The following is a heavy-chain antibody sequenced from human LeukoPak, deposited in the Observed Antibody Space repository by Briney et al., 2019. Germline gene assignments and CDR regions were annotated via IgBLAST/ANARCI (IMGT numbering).Heavy chain of an antibody. Sequence: ASVEASFKASGYTFSSYYIHWVRQAPGQGLEWMGIINPSGGITTYAQNFEGRVTMTRDTSTSTVDMKLSRLRSEDTAVYYCARYSGSYHTYFDSWGNGTMVTVSS. CDR3: ARYSGSYHTYFDS. CDR2: INPSGGIT. V-gene: IGHV1-46*01. D-gene: IGHD1-26*01. J-gene: IGHJ4*03. CDR1: GYTFSSYY.